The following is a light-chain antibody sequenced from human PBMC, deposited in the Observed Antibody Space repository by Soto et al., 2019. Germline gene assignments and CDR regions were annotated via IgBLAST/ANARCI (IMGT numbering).Light chain of an antibody. CDR3: QQYLDTPST. CDR1: QRLIYNSYRKNY. Sequence: EIVMTQSPDSLAGFMGESATLYCTSNQRLIYNSYRKNYLVWYRQKPGQPPQLLIYWASARESGVPERFSGSGSGTDFTLTIDNLQAEDVAVYYCQQYLDTPSTFGQGTRLEIK. J-gene: IGKJ5*01. V-gene: IGKV4-1*01. CDR2: WAS.